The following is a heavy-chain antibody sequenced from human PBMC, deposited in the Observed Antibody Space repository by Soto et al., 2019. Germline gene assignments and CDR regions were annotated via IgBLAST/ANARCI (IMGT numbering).Heavy chain of an antibody. Sequence: QVQLQESGPGLVKPSETLSLTCSVSGGSISSNYWSWIRQPPGKGLEWIGYIYYTGSTYYNPSLKSRGTTSVDTSKNQFSLKLNSVTAAETAVYYCARGRITMVRGVIEAPFDYWGQGTLVTVSS. CDR3: ARGRITMVRGVIEAPFDY. CDR2: IYYTGST. V-gene: IGHV4-59*01. D-gene: IGHD3-10*01. CDR1: GGSISSNY. J-gene: IGHJ4*02.